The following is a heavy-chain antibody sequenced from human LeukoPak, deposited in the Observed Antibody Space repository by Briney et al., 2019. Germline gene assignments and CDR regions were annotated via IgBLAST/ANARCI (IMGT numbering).Heavy chain of an antibody. CDR2: ISGSSGYI. D-gene: IGHD2/OR15-2a*01. J-gene: IGHJ3*02. CDR1: GFSFSAYT. V-gene: IGHV3-21*01. Sequence: GGSLRLSCAASGFSFSAYTMNWVRQAPGKGLEWVSSISGSSGYIYYADSLKGRFTISRDNAKKSLYLQMHSLRTEDSAVYYCARGGLRLSSFDAFDIWGQGTMVTVSS. CDR3: ARGGLRLSSFDAFDI.